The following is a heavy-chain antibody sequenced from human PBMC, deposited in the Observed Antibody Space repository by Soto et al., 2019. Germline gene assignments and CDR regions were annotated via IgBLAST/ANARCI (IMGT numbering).Heavy chain of an antibody. CDR1: GGTFSSYA. J-gene: IGHJ6*02. Sequence: QVQLVQSGAEVKKPGSSVKVSCKASGGTFSSYAISWVRQAPGQGLEWMGGIIPIFGTANYAQKFQGRVTITADDXXSXAXXELSSLRSEDTAVYYCAAYGSGSGTTDYYYYGMDVWGQGTTVTVSS. V-gene: IGHV1-69*12. CDR2: IIPIFGTA. CDR3: AAYGSGSGTTDYYYYGMDV. D-gene: IGHD3-10*01.